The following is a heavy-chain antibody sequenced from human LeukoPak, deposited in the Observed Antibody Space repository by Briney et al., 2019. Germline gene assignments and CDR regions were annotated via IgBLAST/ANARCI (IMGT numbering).Heavy chain of an antibody. CDR2: ISGSASNT. CDR1: GFTFSRYA. V-gene: IGHV3-23*01. D-gene: IGHD1-26*01. CDR3: ANVEWPLDY. J-gene: IGHJ4*02. Sequence: PGGSLRLSCAASGFTFSRYAMSWVRQAPGKGLEWVSAISGSASNTYYADSVKGRFTLSRDKSRNTLSLQMNTLRAEDTAVYNCANVEWPLDYWGQGTLFTVSS.